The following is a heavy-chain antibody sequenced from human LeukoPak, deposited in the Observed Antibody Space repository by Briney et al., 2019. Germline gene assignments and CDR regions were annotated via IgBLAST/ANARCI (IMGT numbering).Heavy chain of an antibody. CDR2: FDPEDGET. V-gene: IGHV1-24*01. D-gene: IGHD3-22*01. CDR3: ATALVTMIEGEFDY. CDR1: GYTLTELS. Sequence: ASVKVSCKVSGYTLTELSMHWVRQAPGKGLEWMGGFDPEDGETIYAQKFQGRVTMTEDTSTDTAYMELSSLRSEDTAAYYCATALVTMIEGEFDYWGQGTLVTVSS. J-gene: IGHJ4*02.